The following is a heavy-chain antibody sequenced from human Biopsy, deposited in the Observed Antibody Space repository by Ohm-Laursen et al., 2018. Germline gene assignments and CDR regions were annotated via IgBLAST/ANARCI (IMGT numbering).Heavy chain of an antibody. CDR3: ARSRGSSGIATIYYYGMDV. CDR2: ISSSSDNI. D-gene: IGHD3-10*01. CDR1: GFTLSSYS. Sequence: SLRLSCAAPGFTLSSYSMNWVRQTPGKGLEWVSTISSSSDNIYYVDSVEGRFTISRDNAKNSLYLQMNSLRAEDTAVYYCARSRGSSGIATIYYYGMDVWGQGTTVTVSS. J-gene: IGHJ6*02. V-gene: IGHV3-21*01.